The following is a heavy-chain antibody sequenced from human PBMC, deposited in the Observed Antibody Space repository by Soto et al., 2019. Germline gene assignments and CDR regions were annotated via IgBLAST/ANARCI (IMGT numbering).Heavy chain of an antibody. CDR1: GGSISSSNW. Sequence: SETLSLTCAVSGGSISSSNWWSWVRQPPGKGLEWIGEIYQSGSTNYNPTHKNRVTIKVDKSKNQYSQKLSSVAAADTAVYYCATLNWVYDAFDIWGQGTMVT. CDR3: ATLNWVYDAFDI. J-gene: IGHJ3*02. CDR2: IYQSGST. D-gene: IGHD1-1*01. V-gene: IGHV4-4*02.